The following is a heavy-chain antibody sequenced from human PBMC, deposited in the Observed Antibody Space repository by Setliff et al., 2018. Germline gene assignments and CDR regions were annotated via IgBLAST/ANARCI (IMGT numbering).Heavy chain of an antibody. J-gene: IGHJ4*02. CDR3: AKSPGSSSATNLEY. V-gene: IGHV3-23*01. CDR2: ITDDGDTT. Sequence: GGSLRLSCTTSGFTFFSYTMNWVRQAPGKGLEWVSAITDDGDTTHYAGSVKGRFTIDRDNTNSKLYLQMNSLRVEDTALYYCAKSPGSSSATNLEYLGPGTLVTVSS. CDR1: GFTFFSYT. D-gene: IGHD6-6*01.